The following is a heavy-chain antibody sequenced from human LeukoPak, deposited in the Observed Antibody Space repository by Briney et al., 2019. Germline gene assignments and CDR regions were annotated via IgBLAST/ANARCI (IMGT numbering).Heavy chain of an antibody. CDR2: IYSGGST. CDR3: ARGRDGYNLVDAFDI. V-gene: IGHV3-66*01. D-gene: IGHD5-24*01. J-gene: IGHJ3*02. Sequence: PGGSLRLSCAASGFTVSSNYMSWVRQAPGKGLEWVSVIYSGGSTYYADSLKGRFTISRDNAKNSLYLQMNSLRAEDTAVYYCARGRDGYNLVDAFDIWGQGTMVTVSS. CDR1: GFTVSSNY.